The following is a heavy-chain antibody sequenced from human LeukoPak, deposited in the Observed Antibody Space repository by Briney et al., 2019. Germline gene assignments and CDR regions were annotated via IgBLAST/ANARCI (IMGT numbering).Heavy chain of an antibody. CDR3: ATPESGYSSGWFDY. D-gene: IGHD6-19*01. Sequence: GASVKVSCKASGYTFTGYYMHWVRQAPGQGLEWMGWINPNSGGTNYAQKFQGRVTMTRDTSISTAYMEPSRLRSDDTAVYYCATPESGYSSGWFDYWGQGTLVTVSS. J-gene: IGHJ4*02. CDR2: INPNSGGT. CDR1: GYTFTGYY. V-gene: IGHV1-2*02.